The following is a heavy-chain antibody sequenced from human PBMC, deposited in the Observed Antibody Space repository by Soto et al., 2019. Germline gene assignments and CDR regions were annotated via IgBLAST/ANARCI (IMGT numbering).Heavy chain of an antibody. D-gene: IGHD4-17*01. Sequence: EVQLVESGGGLVKPGGSLRLSCAASGFTFTNAWMSWVRQAPGKGLEWVGRIKSKIDGGTTNYATPVKGRFTISRDDSKNTLYLQINSLKTEDTAVYYCTTPTTVVTRAPLWRRAADVWGQGTTVTVSS. CDR2: IKSKIDGGTT. V-gene: IGHV3-15*01. CDR3: TTPTTVVTRAPLWRRAADV. CDR1: GFTFTNAW. J-gene: IGHJ6*02.